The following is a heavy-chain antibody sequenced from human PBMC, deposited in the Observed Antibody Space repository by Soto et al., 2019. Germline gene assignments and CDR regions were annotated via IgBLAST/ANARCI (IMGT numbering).Heavy chain of an antibody. D-gene: IGHD1-26*01. J-gene: IGHJ5*02. CDR1: GYAFSTYG. V-gene: IGHV1-18*01. CDR3: ARSSGTSYIWFDP. CDR2: ISAYNGNT. Sequence: QVQLVQSATEVKKPGASVKVSCKASGYAFSTYGISWVRQAPGQGLEWMGWISAYNGNTNYAQKLQDRVTMTTDTSTNTAYREVRSLRTDDPAVYYCARSSGTSYIWFDPWGQGTLVIVSS.